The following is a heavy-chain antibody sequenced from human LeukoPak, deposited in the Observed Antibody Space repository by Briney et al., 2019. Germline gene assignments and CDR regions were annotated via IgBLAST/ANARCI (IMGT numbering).Heavy chain of an antibody. CDR3: AKGGDNYSYGELDY. V-gene: IGHV3-23*01. J-gene: IGHJ4*02. CDR2: ISGGTDST. CDR1: GFTFISYA. Sequence: GGSLRLSCAASGFTFISYAMSWVRQAPGKGLEWVSAISGGTDSTYYSDSVKGRFTISRDNSKNTLYLQMNTLRAEDTAVYYCAKGGDNYSYGELDYWGQGTLVTVSS. D-gene: IGHD5-18*01.